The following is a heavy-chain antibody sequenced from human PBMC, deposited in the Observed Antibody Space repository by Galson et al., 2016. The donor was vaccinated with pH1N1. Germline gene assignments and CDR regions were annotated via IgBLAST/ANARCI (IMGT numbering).Heavy chain of an antibody. D-gene: IGHD4-11*01. CDR3: ARVEVFSNRRRVWFDP. CDR1: GGSLSGNS. CDR2: IHHSGRT. J-gene: IGHJ5*02. Sequence: SETLSLTCGVVGGSLSGNSWIWIRQSTGKGLEWIGEIHHSGRTIYNPSLKSRVDVSVDTSKNRVSLDLSSVTGADTAIYYCARVEVFSNRRRVWFDPWGQGTLVTVSS. V-gene: IGHV4-34*01.